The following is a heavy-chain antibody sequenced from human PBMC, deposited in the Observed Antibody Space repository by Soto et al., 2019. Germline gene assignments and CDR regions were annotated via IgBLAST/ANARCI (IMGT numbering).Heavy chain of an antibody. CDR3: ARDSHVTIFGVVSVDV. J-gene: IGHJ6*02. V-gene: IGHV1-69*01. CDR2: IISIFGTA. D-gene: IGHD3-3*01. Sequence: QVQLVQSGAEVKKPGSSVKVSCKASGGTFSSYAISWVRQAPGQGLEWMGGIISIFGTANYAQKFQGRVTITADEATSTADMELSSLRSEDTAVDYCARDSHVTIFGVVSVDVWGQGTTVTVSS. CDR1: GGTFSSYA.